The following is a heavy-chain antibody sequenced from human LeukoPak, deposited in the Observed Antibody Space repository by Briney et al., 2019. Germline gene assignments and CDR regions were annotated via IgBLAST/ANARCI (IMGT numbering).Heavy chain of an antibody. V-gene: IGHV3-23*01. J-gene: IGHJ4*02. CDR1: GFTFSNYG. CDR3: ARDGSRGNLVTAPDY. CDR2: ISSSGGST. D-gene: IGHD2-21*02. Sequence: GGSLRLSCAASGFTFSNYGMSWVRQAPGKGLEWVSGISSSGGSTYYADSVKGRFTISRDNSKNSLYLQMNSLRAEDTAVYYCARDGSRGNLVTAPDYWGQGTLVTVSS.